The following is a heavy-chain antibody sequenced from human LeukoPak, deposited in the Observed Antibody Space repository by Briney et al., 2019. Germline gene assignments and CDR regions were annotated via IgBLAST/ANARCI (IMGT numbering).Heavy chain of an antibody. CDR3: ARALRRMPVQKWFGELLEEYYFDY. D-gene: IGHD3-10*01. Sequence: SETLSLTCTVSGYSISSGYYWGWIRQPPGKGLEWIGYIYYSGSTYYNPSLKSRVTISVDTSKNQFSLKLSSVTAADTAVYYCARALRRMPVQKWFGELLEEYYFDYWGQGTLVTVSS. V-gene: IGHV4-38-2*02. CDR2: IYYSGST. CDR1: GYSISSGYY. J-gene: IGHJ4*02.